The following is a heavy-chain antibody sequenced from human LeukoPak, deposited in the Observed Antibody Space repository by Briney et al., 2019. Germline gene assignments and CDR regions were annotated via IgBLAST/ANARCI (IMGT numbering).Heavy chain of an antibody. CDR2: ISSGSSFI. D-gene: IGHD6-13*01. CDR1: GFTFSSYS. CDR3: ARDSGSPQDAFDI. V-gene: IGHV3-21*01. Sequence: GGSLRLSCAASGFTFSSYSMNWVRQAPGKGLEWVSSISSGSSFIYYADSVKGRFTISRDNAKNSLYLQMNSLRAEDTAVYYCARDSGSPQDAFDIWGQGTMATVSS. J-gene: IGHJ3*02.